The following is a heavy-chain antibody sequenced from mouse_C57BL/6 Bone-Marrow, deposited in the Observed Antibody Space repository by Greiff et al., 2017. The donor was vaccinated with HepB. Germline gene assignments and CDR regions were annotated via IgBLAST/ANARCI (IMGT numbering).Heavy chain of an antibody. CDR1: FYPFPIYF. CDR2: LDPSYIYT. CDR3: ARSGLFAY. V-gene: IGHV1-59*01. D-gene: IGHD3-1*01. J-gene: IGHJ3*01. Sequence: FSFPSSFYPFPIYFIHFLPHIPLQFLYFIFVLDPSYIYTNYNQKFKGKATLTVDTSSSTAYMQLSSLTSEDSAVYYCARSGLFAYWGQGTLVNV.